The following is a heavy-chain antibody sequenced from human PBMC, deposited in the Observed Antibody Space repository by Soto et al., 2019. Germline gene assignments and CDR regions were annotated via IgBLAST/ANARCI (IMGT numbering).Heavy chain of an antibody. CDR1: GFTFTSII. J-gene: IGHJ5*02. Sequence: GGSLRLSCAASGFTFTSIIINWVRQAPGKGLEWVSYISPSSDTKYYADSVKGRFTISRDSAKKTVYLQMNSLRAEDTAVYFCARELRDSHIHFDHWGQGTRVTVSS. V-gene: IGHV3-48*01. CDR2: ISPSSDTK. CDR3: ARELRDSHIHFDH. D-gene: IGHD2-21*02.